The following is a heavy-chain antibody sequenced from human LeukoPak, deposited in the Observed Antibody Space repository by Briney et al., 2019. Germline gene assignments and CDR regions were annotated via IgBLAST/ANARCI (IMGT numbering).Heavy chain of an antibody. CDR1: GFTFSSYA. Sequence: PGRSLRLSCAASGFTFSSYAMHWVRQAPGKGLEWGAVISYDGSNKYYADSVKGRFTISRDNSKNTLYLQMNSLRAEDTAVYYCARDKGYCSSTSCYRTGYYYYGMDVWGKGTTVTVSS. CDR3: ARDKGYCSSTSCYRTGYYYYGMDV. V-gene: IGHV3-30*04. D-gene: IGHD2-2*01. CDR2: ISYDGSNK. J-gene: IGHJ6*04.